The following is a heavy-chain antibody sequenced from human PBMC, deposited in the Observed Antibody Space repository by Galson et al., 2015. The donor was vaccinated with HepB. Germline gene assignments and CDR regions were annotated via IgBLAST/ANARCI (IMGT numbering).Heavy chain of an antibody. V-gene: IGHV3-11*01. D-gene: IGHD2-8*01. CDR2: ISSGGTIT. Sequence: SLRLPCAASGFTFRDFYMSWVRQAPGKGLEYISYISSGGTITFYADSVKGRLTASRDNAKKSVHLQVNRLTGDDTAVYYCARHVEYCSNGTCYFGMDVWGQGTTVTVSS. J-gene: IGHJ6*02. CDR1: GFTFRDFY. CDR3: ARHVEYCSNGTCYFGMDV.